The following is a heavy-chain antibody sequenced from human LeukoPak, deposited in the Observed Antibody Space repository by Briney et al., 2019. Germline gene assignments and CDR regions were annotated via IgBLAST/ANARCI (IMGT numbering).Heavy chain of an antibody. V-gene: IGHV4-39*01. D-gene: IGHD6-13*01. CDR3: ARRGYSSSWPTFDY. CDR2: IYYSGST. Sequence: SETLSLTCTVSGDSISSSSYYWGWIRQPPGKGLEWIGSIYYSGSTYYNPSLKSRVTISVDTSKNQFSLKLSSVTAADTAVYYCARRGYSSSWPTFDYWGQGTLVTVSS. CDR1: GDSISSSSYY. J-gene: IGHJ4*02.